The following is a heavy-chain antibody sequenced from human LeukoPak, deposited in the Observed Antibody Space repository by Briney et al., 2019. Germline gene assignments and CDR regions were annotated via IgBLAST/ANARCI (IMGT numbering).Heavy chain of an antibody. J-gene: IGHJ4*02. CDR2: IIPIFGTP. D-gene: IGHD4-17*01. V-gene: IGHV1-69*05. CDR3: ARFYGDYSGY. Sequence: GSSVKVSCKAFGGSFSSEAVSWVRQAPGQGLEWMGGIIPIFGTPNYAQKFQGRVTITTDESTSTAYMEVSRLRSDDTAVYYCARFYGDYSGYWGQGTLVTVSS. CDR1: GGSFSSEA.